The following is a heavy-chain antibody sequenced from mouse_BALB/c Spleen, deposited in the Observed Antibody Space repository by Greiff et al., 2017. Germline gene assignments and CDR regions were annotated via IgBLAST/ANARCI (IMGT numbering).Heavy chain of an antibody. J-gene: IGHJ3*01. CDR3: ARGGNPLPWFAY. V-gene: IGHV1-69*01. Sequence: QVQLQQPGAELVMPGASVKMSCKASGYTFTDYWMHWVKQRPGQGLEWIGAIDTSDSYTSYNQKFKGKATLTVDESSSTAYMQLSSLTSEDSAVYYCARGGNPLPWFAYWGQGTLVTVSA. CDR2: IDTSDSYT. CDR1: GYTFTDYW. D-gene: IGHD2-1*01.